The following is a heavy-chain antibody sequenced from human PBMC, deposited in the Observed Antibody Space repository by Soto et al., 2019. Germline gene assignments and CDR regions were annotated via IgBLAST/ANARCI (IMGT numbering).Heavy chain of an antibody. V-gene: IGHV1-2*02. CDR2: INPNSGGT. J-gene: IGHJ5*02. CDR3: ARDRYNWNARDWFDP. D-gene: IGHD1-1*01. Sequence: QVQLVQSGAEVKKPGASVKVSCKASGYTFTGYYMHWVRQAPGQGLEWMGWINPNSGGTNYAQKFQGRVTMTRDTSISTAYMELSRLRSDDTAVYYCARDRYNWNARDWFDPWGQGTLVTVSS. CDR1: GYTFTGYY.